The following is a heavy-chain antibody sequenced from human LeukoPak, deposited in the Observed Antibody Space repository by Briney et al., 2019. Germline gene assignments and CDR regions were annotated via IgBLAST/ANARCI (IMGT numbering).Heavy chain of an antibody. V-gene: IGHV4-39*07. CDR1: GGSISSSSYY. Sequence: SETLSLTCTVSGGSISSSSYYWGWIRQPPGKGLEWIGSIYYSGSTYYNPSLKSRVTISVDTSKNQFSLKLSSVTAADTAVYYCARGIVVVVAAKTDYYYYYYMDVWGKGTTVTVSS. J-gene: IGHJ6*03. D-gene: IGHD2-15*01. CDR3: ARGIVVVVAAKTDYYYYYYMDV. CDR2: IYYSGST.